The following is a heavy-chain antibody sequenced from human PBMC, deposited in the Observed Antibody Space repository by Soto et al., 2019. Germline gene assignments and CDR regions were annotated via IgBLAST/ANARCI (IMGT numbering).Heavy chain of an antibody. CDR2: IWYDGSNK. Sequence: QVQLVESGGGVVQPGRSLRLSCGASGFTFSSYGMHWVRQAPGKGLEWVAVIWYDGSNKYYADSVKGRFTISRDNSKNTLYLQRTSLRAEDKAVYYCARDRGAVPAASDYWGQGTLVTVSS. CDR3: ARDRGAVPAASDY. D-gene: IGHD2-2*01. V-gene: IGHV3-33*01. CDR1: GFTFSSYG. J-gene: IGHJ4*02.